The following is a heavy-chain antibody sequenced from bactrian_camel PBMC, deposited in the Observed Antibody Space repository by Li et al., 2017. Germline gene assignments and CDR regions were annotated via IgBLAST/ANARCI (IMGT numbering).Heavy chain of an antibody. V-gene: IGHV3S57*01. CDR1: GYRVKSGC. Sequence: HVQLVESGGGSVQAGGSLKLSCVASGYRVKSGCMGYFRQRAGKEREVVAATGPSNTWYSDSVKGRFTLSKDGDKEAQYLQMNNLKPEDTAMYYCAARRHGECYFWANNWSRATWYDHWGQGTQVTVS. CDR2: TGPSNT. J-gene: IGHJ4*01. CDR3: AARRHGECYFWANNWSRATWYDH. D-gene: IGHD8*01.